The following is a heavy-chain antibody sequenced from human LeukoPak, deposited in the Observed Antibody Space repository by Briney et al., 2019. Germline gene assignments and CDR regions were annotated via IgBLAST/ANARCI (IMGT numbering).Heavy chain of an antibody. D-gene: IGHD3-22*01. J-gene: IGHJ4*02. V-gene: IGHV4-61*01. Sequence: SETLSLTCTVSGGSVSSGSYYWSWIRQPPGKGLEWIGYIYYSGSTNYNPSLKSRVTISVDTSKNQFSLKLSSVTAADTAVYYCARGLTYYYDSSGYWIDYWGQGTLVTVSS. CDR3: ARGLTYYYDSSGYWIDY. CDR1: GGSVSSGSYY. CDR2: IYYSGST.